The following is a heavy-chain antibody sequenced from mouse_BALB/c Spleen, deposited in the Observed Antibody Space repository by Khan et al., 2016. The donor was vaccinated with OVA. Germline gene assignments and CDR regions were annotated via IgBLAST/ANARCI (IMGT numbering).Heavy chain of an antibody. CDR3: ARGGRYDVGAWFAY. J-gene: IGHJ3*01. Sequence: EVELVESGGGLVQPGGSRKLSCAASGFIFSSFGMHWVRQAPEKGLEWVAYISSGSSTIYYADTLKGRFPISRDNPKNTLFLQMTSLRSEDTAMYYCARGGRYDVGAWFAYWGQGTLVTVSA. D-gene: IGHD2-14*01. CDR2: ISSGSSTI. CDR1: GFIFSSFG. V-gene: IGHV5-17*02.